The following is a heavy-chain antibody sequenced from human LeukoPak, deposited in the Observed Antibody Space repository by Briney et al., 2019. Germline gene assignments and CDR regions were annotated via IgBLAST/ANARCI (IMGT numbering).Heavy chain of an antibody. V-gene: IGHV3-23*01. CDR3: AKGLETESRLDS. CDR1: GFTFSSYA. J-gene: IGHJ4*02. CDR2: IRHSDGST. Sequence: GGSLRLSCAASGFTFSSYAMSWVRQAPGKGLEWVSGIRHSDGSTYYADAVKGRFTISSDKSKNTLFLQMNSLRAEDTALYYCAKGLETESRLDSWGQGTLVTVSS. D-gene: IGHD1-1*01.